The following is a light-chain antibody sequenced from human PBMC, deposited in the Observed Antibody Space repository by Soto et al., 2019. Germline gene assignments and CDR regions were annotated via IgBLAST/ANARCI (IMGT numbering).Light chain of an antibody. CDR2: GVN. J-gene: IGLJ1*01. V-gene: IGLV2-11*01. CDR3: CQSPGTNLFSV. CDR1: SSDVGGYNY. Sequence: QSVLTQPRSVSGSPGQSVTISCTGTSSDVGGYNYVSWYQQHPGKAPKLMIYGVNKRPSGVPDRFSGSKSGNTASLTISGLQAEEEVYYYCCQSPGTNLFSVSGPGPTVTAL.